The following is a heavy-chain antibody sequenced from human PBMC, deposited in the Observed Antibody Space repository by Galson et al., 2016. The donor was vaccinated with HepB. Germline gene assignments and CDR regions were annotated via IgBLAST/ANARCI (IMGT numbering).Heavy chain of an antibody. CDR2: IHYSGHT. Sequence: LSLTCTVSGDSFGDYDWNWIRQSPGKGLEWIGHIHYSGHTYYNPSLKSRVTMSLDTPKKQFSLNLASVTAADAAVYYCARRRAMGSAADYSEFYWLDPWGQGIRVTVSS. CDR1: GDSFGDYD. V-gene: IGHV4-59*08. CDR3: ARRRAMGSAADYSEFYWLDP. D-gene: IGHD5-18*01. J-gene: IGHJ5*02.